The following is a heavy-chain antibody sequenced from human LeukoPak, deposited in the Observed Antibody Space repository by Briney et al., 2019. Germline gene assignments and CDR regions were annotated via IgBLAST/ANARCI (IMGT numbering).Heavy chain of an antibody. V-gene: IGHV4-59*08. D-gene: IGHD3-16*02. Sequence: SETLSLTCTVSGGSISSYYWSWIRQPPGKGLEWIGYIYYSGSTNYNPSLKSRVTTSVDTSKNQFSLKLSSVTAADTAVYYCATTRTFGGVIGYWGQGTLVTVSS. J-gene: IGHJ4*02. CDR3: ATTRTFGGVIGY. CDR2: IYYSGST. CDR1: GGSISSYY.